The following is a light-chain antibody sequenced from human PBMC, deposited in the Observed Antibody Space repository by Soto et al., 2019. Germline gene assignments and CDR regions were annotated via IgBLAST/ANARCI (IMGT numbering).Light chain of an antibody. V-gene: IGLV2-14*03. CDR3: NAYTTSSALYV. CDR2: DVT. J-gene: IGLJ1*01. Sequence: QSALTQPASVSGSPGQSITISCTGTSSDVGAYNYVSWYQHHPGKAPKLMIYDVTNRPSGVSNRFSGSKSGNSASLTISGLQADDEADYYCNAYTTSSALYVFGTGTKLTVL. CDR1: SSDVGAYNY.